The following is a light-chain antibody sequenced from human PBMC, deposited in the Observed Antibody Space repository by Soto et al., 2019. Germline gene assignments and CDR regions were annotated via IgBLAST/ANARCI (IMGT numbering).Light chain of an antibody. J-gene: IGLJ3*02. V-gene: IGLV1-44*01. CDR2: SNN. CDR3: AAWDDSLNGWV. CDR1: SSNIGSNT. Sequence: QSVLTQPLSASGTPGQRVTISCSGSSSNIGSNTVNWYQQLPVTAPKLLIYSNNQRPSGVPDRFSGSNSGTSASLAISGLQSEDEADYYCAAWDDSLNGWVFGGGTKVTVL.